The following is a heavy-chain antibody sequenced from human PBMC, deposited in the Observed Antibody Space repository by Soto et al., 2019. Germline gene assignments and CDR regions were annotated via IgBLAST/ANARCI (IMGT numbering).Heavy chain of an antibody. Sequence: EVQLLESGGGLVQPGGSLRLSCAASGFNFSSYAMSWVRQAPGKGLEWVSAISGSGGSTYYADSLKGRFTISRDNSKNTLYLQMNSLRSEDTAVYYCARSRAFDVWGQGTMVTVSS. J-gene: IGHJ3*01. CDR3: ARSRAFDV. CDR1: GFNFSSYA. CDR2: ISGSGGST. V-gene: IGHV3-23*01.